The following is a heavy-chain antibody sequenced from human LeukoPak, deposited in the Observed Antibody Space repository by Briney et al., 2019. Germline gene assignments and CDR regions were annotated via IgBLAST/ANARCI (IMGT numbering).Heavy chain of an antibody. CDR2: MNPNSGNT. V-gene: IGHV1-8*01. J-gene: IGHJ6*02. D-gene: IGHD2-2*01. CDR3: ASRDIVVVPAVSSAYYYYGMDV. CDR1: GYTFTSYD. Sequence: GASVKVPCKASGYTFTSYDINWVRQATGQGLEWMGWMNPNSGNTGYAQKFQGRVTMTRNTSISTAYMELSSLRSEDTAVYYCASRDIVVVPAVSSAYYYYGMDVWGQGTTVTVSS.